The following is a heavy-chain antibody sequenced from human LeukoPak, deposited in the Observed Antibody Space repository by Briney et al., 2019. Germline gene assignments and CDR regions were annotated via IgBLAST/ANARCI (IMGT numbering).Heavy chain of an antibody. CDR1: GFTFSSYA. J-gene: IGHJ4*02. CDR2: INSDATST. V-gene: IGHV3-74*01. D-gene: IGHD6-13*01. Sequence: GRSLRLSCAASGFTFSSYAMHWVRQAPGKGLVWVSRINSDATSTSYADSVRGRFTISRDDAKNTMYLQMNSLRAEDTAMYYCVRGSPGYSSSWHAYWSQGTLVTVSS. CDR3: VRGSPGYSSSWHAY.